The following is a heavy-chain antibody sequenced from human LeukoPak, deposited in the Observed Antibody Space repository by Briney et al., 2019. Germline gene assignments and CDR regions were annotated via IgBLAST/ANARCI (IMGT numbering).Heavy chain of an antibody. CDR3: ARAFNYGAQGWFDP. J-gene: IGHJ5*02. Sequence: GGSLRLSCAASGFIFRTYWMYWVRQAPGKGLEWVANIKQDGSDKYYVDSVKGRFTISRDNAKNSVYLQMNSLRAEDTAVYYCARAFNYGAQGWFDPWGQGTLVTVSS. D-gene: IGHD3-16*01. CDR2: IKQDGSDK. V-gene: IGHV3-7*01. CDR1: GFIFRTYW.